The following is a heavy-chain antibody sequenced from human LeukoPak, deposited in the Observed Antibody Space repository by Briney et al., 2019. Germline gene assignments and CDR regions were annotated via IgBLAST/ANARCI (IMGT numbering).Heavy chain of an antibody. CDR2: IYYSGLT. D-gene: IGHD3-3*01. V-gene: IGHV4-39*07. Sequence: SETLSLTCTVSGGSISSSSYYRGWIRQPPGKGLEWIGSIYYSGLTNYSPSLKSRVTISLDTSKNQFSLNINFVTAADTAVYYCARGPYDFWSGYYSYYMDVWGKGTTVTVSS. CDR3: ARGPYDFWSGYYSYYMDV. CDR1: GGSISSSSYY. J-gene: IGHJ6*03.